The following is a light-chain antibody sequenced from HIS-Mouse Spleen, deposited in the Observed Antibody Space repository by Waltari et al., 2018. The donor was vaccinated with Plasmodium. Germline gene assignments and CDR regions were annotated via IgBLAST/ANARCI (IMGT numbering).Light chain of an antibody. V-gene: IGLV6-57*04. J-gene: IGLJ3*02. CDR2: EDN. CDR1: SGSIASNY. Sequence: NFMLTQPHSVSESPGKTVTISCTRSSGSIASNYVPRYQQRPGSAPTTVIYEDNQTPSGVPDLFSGSIDSSSNSASLTISGLKTEDEADYYCQSYDSSNHWVFGGGTKLTVL. CDR3: QSYDSSNHWV.